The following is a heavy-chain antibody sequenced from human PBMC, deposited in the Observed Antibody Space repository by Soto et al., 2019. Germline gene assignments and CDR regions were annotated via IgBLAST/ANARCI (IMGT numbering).Heavy chain of an antibody. Sequence: GGSLRLSCAASGFTVRSYYMSWVREAPGKGLEWVSIIYSGGNTYYADSVKGRFTISRDNSKNTLYLQMNSLRAEDTAVYYCARSDCTRTNCPNWFDPWGQGTLVTVSS. CDR2: IYSGGNT. CDR1: GFTVRSYY. CDR3: ARSDCTRTNCPNWFDP. J-gene: IGHJ5*02. V-gene: IGHV3-53*01. D-gene: IGHD2-2*01.